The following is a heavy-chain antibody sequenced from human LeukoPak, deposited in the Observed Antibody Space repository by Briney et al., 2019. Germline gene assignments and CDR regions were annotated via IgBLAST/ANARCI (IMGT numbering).Heavy chain of an antibody. D-gene: IGHD3-10*01. CDR1: GYCFTSYL. Sequence: PGASLKISCNGSGYCFTSYLISWLRPMPGKGLEWMGRIDPSDSYTNYNPSFHGHITISADKSISTAYLQWSSLKASDTAMYYCARGINMVRGVLTYYFDYWGQGTLVTVSS. V-gene: IGHV5-10-1*01. CDR3: ARGINMVRGVLTYYFDY. J-gene: IGHJ4*02. CDR2: IDPSDSYT.